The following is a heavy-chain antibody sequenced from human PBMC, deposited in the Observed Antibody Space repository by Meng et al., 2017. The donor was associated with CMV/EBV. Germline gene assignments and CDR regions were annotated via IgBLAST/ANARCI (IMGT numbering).Heavy chain of an antibody. CDR1: GFTFSSYS. CDR3: ARDQSDYDFWSGWSYGMDV. Sequence: GESLKISCAASGFTFSSYSMNWVRQAPGKGLEWVSSISSSSSYIYYADSVKGQFTISRDNAKNSLYLQMNSLRAEDTAVYYCARDQSDYDFWSGWSYGMDVWGQGTTVTVSS. D-gene: IGHD3-3*01. J-gene: IGHJ6*02. V-gene: IGHV3-21*01. CDR2: ISSSSSYI.